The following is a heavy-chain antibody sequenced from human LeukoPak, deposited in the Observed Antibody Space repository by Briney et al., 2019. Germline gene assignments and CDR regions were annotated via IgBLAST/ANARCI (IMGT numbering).Heavy chain of an antibody. J-gene: IGHJ4*02. D-gene: IGHD6-6*01. CDR1: GFTFSSYA. Sequence: GGSLRLSCAASGFTFSSYAMSWVRQAPGKGLEWVSAISGSGGSTYYADSVKGRFTISRDNSKNTLYLQMNSLRAEDTAVYYCATYSSSSDYFDYWGQGTLVTVSS. CDR2: ISGSGGST. CDR3: ATYSSSSDYFDY. V-gene: IGHV3-23*01.